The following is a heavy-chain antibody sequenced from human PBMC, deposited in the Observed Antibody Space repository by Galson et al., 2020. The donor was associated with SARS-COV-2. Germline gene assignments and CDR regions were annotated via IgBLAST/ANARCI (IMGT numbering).Heavy chain of an antibody. CDR3: AKAPIDCSSTSCYVSYYDLWSGYFHYGMDV. J-gene: IGHJ6*02. D-gene: IGHD2-2*01. V-gene: IGHV3-30*18. CDR1: GFTFSSYG. CDR2: ISYDGSNK. Sequence: GGSLRLSCAASGFTFSSYGMHWVRQAPGKGLEWVAVISYDGSNKYYADSVKGRFTISRYNSKNTLYLLMNSLRAEDTAVYYCAKAPIDCSSTSCYVSYYDLWSGYFHYGMDVWGQGTTVTVSS.